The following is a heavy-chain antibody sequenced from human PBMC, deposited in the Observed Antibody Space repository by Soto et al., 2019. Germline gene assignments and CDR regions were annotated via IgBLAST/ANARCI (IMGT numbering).Heavy chain of an antibody. CDR1: GGTFSSYA. CDR2: IIPIFGTA. CDR3: ARSGIAVAGTGFDYYGMDV. V-gene: IGHV1-69*13. Sequence: ASVKVSCKASGGTFSSYAISWVRQAPGQGLEWMGGIIPIFGTANYAQKFQGRVTITADESTSTAYMELSSLRSEDTAVYYCARSGIAVAGTGFDYYGMDVWGQGTTVTVSS. J-gene: IGHJ6*02. D-gene: IGHD6-19*01.